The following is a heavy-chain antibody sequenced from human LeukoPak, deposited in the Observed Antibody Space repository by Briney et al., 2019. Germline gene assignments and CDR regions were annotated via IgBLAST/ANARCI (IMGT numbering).Heavy chain of an antibody. CDR1: GFTPSHFW. V-gene: IGHV3-74*01. CDR3: VRDLFPDAFDI. CDR2: IDGPGRGT. Sequence: GGSLRLSCEVSGFTPSHFWMHWVRQAPGKGLEWVARIDGPGRGTVYADSVKGRFTFSRDNAKNTLSLQMNSLRHDDTAMCYCVRDLFPDAFDIWGQGTRVTVSS. J-gene: IGHJ3*02. D-gene: IGHD2-21*01.